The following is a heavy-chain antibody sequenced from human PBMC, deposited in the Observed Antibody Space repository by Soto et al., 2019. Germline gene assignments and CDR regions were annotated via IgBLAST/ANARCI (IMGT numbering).Heavy chain of an antibody. Sequence: SVKVSCKASGFTFTSSAVQWVRQARGQRLEWIGWIVVGSGNTNYAQKFQERVTITRDMSTSTAYMELSSLRSEDTAVYYCARDPHNWNDGYYYYYYGMDVWGQGTTVTVSS. V-gene: IGHV1-58*01. D-gene: IGHD1-1*01. CDR1: GFTFTSSA. CDR2: IVVGSGNT. CDR3: ARDPHNWNDGYYYYYYGMDV. J-gene: IGHJ6*02.